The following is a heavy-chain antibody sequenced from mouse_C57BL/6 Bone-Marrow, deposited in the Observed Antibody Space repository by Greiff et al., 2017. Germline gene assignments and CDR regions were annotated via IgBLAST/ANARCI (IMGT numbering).Heavy chain of an antibody. V-gene: IGHV1-55*01. Sequence: QVQLQQPGAELVKPGASVKLSCKASGYTFTSYWITWVKQRPGQGLEWIGDIYPGSGSTNYNEKFKSKATLTVDTSSSTAYMQLSSLTSEDSAVYYCARGNCGSSYRWYFGVWGTGATVTVSS. CDR1: GYTFTSYW. D-gene: IGHD1-1*01. J-gene: IGHJ1*03. CDR2: IYPGSGST. CDR3: ARGNCGSSYRWYFGV.